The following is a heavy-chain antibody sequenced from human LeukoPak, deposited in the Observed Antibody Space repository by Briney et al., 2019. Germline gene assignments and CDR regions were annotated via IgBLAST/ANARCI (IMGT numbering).Heavy chain of an antibody. CDR2: IHHRGGT. CDR1: GGSISNENW. V-gene: IGHV4-4*02. Sequence: SETLSLTCAVSGGSISNENWWSWVRQPPGKGLEWIGEIHHRGGTNYNPSLRSRVTISIDTSKNQFSLKLTSVTAADTAVYYCATPNDTFNIWGQGTMVTVSS. CDR3: ATPNDTFNI. J-gene: IGHJ3*02.